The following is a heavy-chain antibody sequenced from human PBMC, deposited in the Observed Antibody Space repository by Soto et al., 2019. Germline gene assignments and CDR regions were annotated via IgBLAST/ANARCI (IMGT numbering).Heavy chain of an antibody. CDR3: ARQNGWYDAFES. J-gene: IGHJ3*02. CDR1: GGSISSYY. CDR2: IYYSGST. D-gene: IGHD6-19*01. Sequence: SETLSLTCTVSGGSISSYYWSWIRQPPGKGLEWIGYIYYSGSTNYNPSLKSRVTISVDTSKNQFSLKLSSVTAADTAVYYCARQNGWYDAFESWGQGTLVTVSS. V-gene: IGHV4-59*08.